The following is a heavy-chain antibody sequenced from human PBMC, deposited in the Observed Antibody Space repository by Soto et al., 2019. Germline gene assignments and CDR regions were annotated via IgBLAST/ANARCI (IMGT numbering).Heavy chain of an antibody. CDR3: AKGQNRGTYRFYFDD. CDR2: ISASGGST. J-gene: IGHJ4*02. Sequence: EVQLLESGGDLVQPGGSLRLSCAASGITLSSYAMRWVRQAPGKGPEWASGISASGGSTSYADSVKGRFTISGDNSKNTQYLQMNSLRADDTAVYHCAKGQNRGTYRFYFDDWGQGALVTVSS. D-gene: IGHD3-16*02. V-gene: IGHV3-23*01. CDR1: GITLSSYA.